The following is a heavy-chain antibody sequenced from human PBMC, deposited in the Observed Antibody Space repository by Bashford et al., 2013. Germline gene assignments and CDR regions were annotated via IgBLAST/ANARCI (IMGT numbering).Heavy chain of an antibody. CDR3: ARAMYSSGWGFDY. CDR1: GGSVSSGSYY. Sequence: TLSLTCTVSGGSVSSGSYYWSWIRQPPGKALEWLALIYWDDDKRYRPSLKSRLTITKDTSKNXVVLTMTNMDPVDTATYYCARAMYSSGWGFDYVGPGEPWSPSPQ. J-gene: IGHJ4*02. V-gene: IGHV2-5*08. D-gene: IGHD6-19*01. CDR2: IYWDDDK.